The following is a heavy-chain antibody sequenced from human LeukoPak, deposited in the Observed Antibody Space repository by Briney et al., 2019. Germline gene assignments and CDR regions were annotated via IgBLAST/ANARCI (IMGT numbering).Heavy chain of an antibody. J-gene: IGHJ4*02. CDR2: IHHSGYT. D-gene: IGHD3-16*01. CDR1: GDAISSGNY. CDR3: ARMGSDY. V-gene: IGHV4-38-2*01. Sequence: PSETLSLTCVVSGDAISSGNYWGWIRPPPEKGLEWVGNIHHSGYTNYNPSLKSRVTISVDTSKNQFSLKMKSVTAADTAVYYCARMGSDYWGQGTLVTVS.